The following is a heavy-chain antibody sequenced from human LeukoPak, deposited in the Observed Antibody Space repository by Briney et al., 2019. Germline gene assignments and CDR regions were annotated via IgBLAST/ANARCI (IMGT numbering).Heavy chain of an antibody. CDR3: ARDGQYYDFWSGYPGIYYFDY. D-gene: IGHD3-3*01. CDR2: IIPIFGTA. Sequence: GASVKVSCKASGGTFSSYAISWVRQAPGQGLEWMGRIIPIFGTANYAQKFQGRVTITTDESTSTAYMELSSLRSEDTAVYYCARDGQYYDFWSGYPGIYYFDYWGQGTLVTVSS. CDR1: GGTFSSYA. V-gene: IGHV1-69*05. J-gene: IGHJ4*02.